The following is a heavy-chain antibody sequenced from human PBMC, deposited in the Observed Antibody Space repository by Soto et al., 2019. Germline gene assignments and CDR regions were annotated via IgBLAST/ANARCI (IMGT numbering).Heavy chain of an antibody. D-gene: IGHD3-10*01. CDR1: GGSFRNYY. V-gene: IGHV4-34*01. CDR2: VNHSGEA. Sequence: SETLSLTCGVYGGSFRNYYWIWVRQPPGKGLEWIGEVNHSGEATYNPSLQSRITISLDTSNNQFSLKMTSVTAADTAMYFCKREERFPRSWFDPWGQGTQVTVSS. CDR3: KREERFPRSWFDP. J-gene: IGHJ5*02.